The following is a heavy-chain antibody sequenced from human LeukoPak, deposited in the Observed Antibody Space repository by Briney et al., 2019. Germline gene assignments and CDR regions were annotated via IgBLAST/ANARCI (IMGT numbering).Heavy chain of an antibody. Sequence: GGSLRLSCGACGHSFWSYSMHWVRGARGRGREGVSSIISSSSYIYYADSVKGRFTISRDNAKNSLYLQMNSLRAEDTAVYYWARDRVEYYFDYWGQGTLVTVSS. D-gene: IGHD3-10*01. CDR1: GHSFWSYS. J-gene: IGHJ4*02. CDR2: IISSSSYI. V-gene: IGHV3-21*01. CDR3: ARDRVEYYFDY.